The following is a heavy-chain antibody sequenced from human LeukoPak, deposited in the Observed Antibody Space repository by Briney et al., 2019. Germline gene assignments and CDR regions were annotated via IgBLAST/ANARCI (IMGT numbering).Heavy chain of an antibody. Sequence: PGGSLRLSCVASGFTFNNYAMSWVRQAPGKGLEWVSAITGSGTSTYYADSLKGRFTISRDNSKNTVFLQMNSLRHEDTAIYYCVIWGDYDVLTGYYVPDYWGQGTLVTVSS. CDR1: GFTFNNYA. V-gene: IGHV3-23*01. J-gene: IGHJ4*02. D-gene: IGHD3-9*01. CDR3: VIWGDYDVLTGYYVPDY. CDR2: ITGSGTST.